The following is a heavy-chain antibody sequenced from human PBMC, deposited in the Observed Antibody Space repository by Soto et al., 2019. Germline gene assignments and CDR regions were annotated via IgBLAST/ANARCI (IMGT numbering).Heavy chain of an antibody. CDR1: GGSINNYY. CDR2: ISYSGHT. CDR3: ARLLFGAANWFDP. D-gene: IGHD3-10*01. J-gene: IGHJ5*02. V-gene: IGHV4-59*01. Sequence: SETLSLTCTVSGGSINNYYWSWIRQPPGKGLEWIAYISYSGHTHYSPSLESRATISVDTSKNQFSLKLSSMTAADTAVYYCARLLFGAANWFDPWGQGTLVTVSS.